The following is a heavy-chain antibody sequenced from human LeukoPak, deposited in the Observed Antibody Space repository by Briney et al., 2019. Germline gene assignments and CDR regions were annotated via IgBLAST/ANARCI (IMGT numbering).Heavy chain of an antibody. Sequence: GGSLRLSCAASGFTFSEYYMSWLRQAPGKGLEWVGRIKSKIDSCTTDYAAPVKGRFTISRDDSKDTLYLQMNSLKTEDTAVYYCTTGEMATINPYYYYYYMDVWGKGTTVTVSS. CDR2: IKSKIDSCTT. D-gene: IGHD5-24*01. CDR3: TTGEMATINPYYYYYYMDV. J-gene: IGHJ6*03. CDR1: GFTFSEYY. V-gene: IGHV3-15*01.